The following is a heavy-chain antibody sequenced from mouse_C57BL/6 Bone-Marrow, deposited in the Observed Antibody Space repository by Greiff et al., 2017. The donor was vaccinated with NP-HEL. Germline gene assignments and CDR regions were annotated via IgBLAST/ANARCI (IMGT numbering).Heavy chain of an antibody. CDR2: IYPRSGNT. CDR1: GYTFTSYG. V-gene: IGHV1-81*01. D-gene: IGHD2-12*01. CDR3: AREDDSWFAY. Sequence: VQLQQSGAELARPGASVKLSCKASGYTFTSYGISWVKQRPGQGLEWIGEIYPRSGNTYYNEKFKGKATLTADKSSSTAYMELRSLTSEDAAVYYCAREDDSWFAYGGRGKRVTVSA. J-gene: IGHJ3*01.